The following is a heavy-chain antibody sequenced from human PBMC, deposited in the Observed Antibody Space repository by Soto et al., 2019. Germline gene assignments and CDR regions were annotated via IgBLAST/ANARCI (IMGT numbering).Heavy chain of an antibody. J-gene: IGHJ5*02. Sequence: VQLVQSGAEVKKPGSSVRVSCETSGDTFSSHTIIWLRQAPGQGLEWMGGIIPVFGSPNYAEKFQGRVTISADTSTNKAYMELRSLTSDDTAVYFCARDISGTNNWFDPWGQGTLVTVSS. V-gene: IGHV1-69*06. CDR1: GDTFSSHT. CDR2: IIPVFGSP. CDR3: ARDISGTNNWFDP. D-gene: IGHD1-26*01.